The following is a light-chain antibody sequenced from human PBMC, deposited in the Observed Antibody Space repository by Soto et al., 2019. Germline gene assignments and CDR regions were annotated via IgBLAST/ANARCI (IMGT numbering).Light chain of an antibody. J-gene: IGKJ5*01. CDR3: QQYDNLPP. Sequence: DIQMTQSPSSLSASVGDRVTITCQASQDISNYLNWDQRKPGKAPKLLIYDASNLETGVPSRFSGSGSGTDFTFTISSLQPEDIATYYCQQYDNLPPLGQGTRLEIK. CDR1: QDISNY. CDR2: DAS. V-gene: IGKV1-33*01.